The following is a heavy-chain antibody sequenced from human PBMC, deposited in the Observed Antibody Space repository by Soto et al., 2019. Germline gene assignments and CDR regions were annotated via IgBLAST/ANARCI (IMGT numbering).Heavy chain of an antibody. CDR3: AAPPRY. J-gene: IGHJ4*02. D-gene: IGHD6-6*01. V-gene: IGHV4-59*01. Sequence: TSETLSLTXTVSGGSISSYYWSWIRQPPGKGLEWIGYIYYSGSTNYNPSLKSRVTISVDTSKDQFSLKLTSVTAADTAVYYCAAPPRYWGQGTLVTVSS. CDR2: IYYSGST. CDR1: GGSISSYY.